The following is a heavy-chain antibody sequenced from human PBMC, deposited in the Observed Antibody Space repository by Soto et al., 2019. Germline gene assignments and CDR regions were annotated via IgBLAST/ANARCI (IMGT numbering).Heavy chain of an antibody. CDR1: GGSISSGDYY. CDR3: ASNSYGYTFYDD. V-gene: IGHV4-30-4*01. J-gene: IGHJ4*02. Sequence: PSETLSLTCTVSGGSISSGDYYWSWIRQPPGKGLERIGYIYYSGSTYYNPSLKSRVTISVDTSKNQFSLKLSSVTAADTAVYFCASNSYGYTFYDDWGQGTLVPVSS. D-gene: IGHD5-18*01. CDR2: IYYSGST.